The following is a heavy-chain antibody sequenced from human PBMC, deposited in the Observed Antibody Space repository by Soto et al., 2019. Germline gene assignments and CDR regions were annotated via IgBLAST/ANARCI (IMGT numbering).Heavy chain of an antibody. Sequence: PSETLSLTCTVSGSSISPFYWRWIRQPPGKGLQWIGYIYYTGSTKYNPSLKSRVTLSLGTSRNQLSLKLSSVTAADTAVYYCTRVGGYYGDDPRFDYWGPGTLVTVSS. V-gene: IGHV4-59*01. CDR1: GSSISPFY. D-gene: IGHD4-17*01. CDR2: IYYTGST. J-gene: IGHJ4*02. CDR3: TRVGGYYGDDPRFDY.